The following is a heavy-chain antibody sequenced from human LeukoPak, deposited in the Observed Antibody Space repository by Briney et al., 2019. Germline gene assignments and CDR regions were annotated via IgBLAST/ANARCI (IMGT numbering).Heavy chain of an antibody. D-gene: IGHD1-1*01. CDR1: GFTFSNYG. V-gene: IGHV3-48*04. J-gene: IGHJ4*02. CDR2: ISSSSSTI. CDR3: ARGVEGHFDY. Sequence: GGSLRLSCAASGFTFSNYGMNWVRQAPGKGLEWASYISSSSSTIYYADSVKGRFTISRDNAKNSLYVQMDGLRAEDTAVYYCARGVEGHFDYWGQGTLVTVSS.